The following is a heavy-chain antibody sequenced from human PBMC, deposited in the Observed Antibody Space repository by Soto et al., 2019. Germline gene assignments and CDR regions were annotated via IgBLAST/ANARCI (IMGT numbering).Heavy chain of an antibody. J-gene: IGHJ6*03. V-gene: IGHV1-46*03. Sequence: ASVKVSCKASGYTLTSYYMHWVRQAPGQGLEWMGIINPSGGSTSYAQKFQGRVTMTRDTSTSTVYMELSSLRSEDTAVYYCARSWGYDFWSGLSPGYMDVWGKGTTVTVSS. CDR1: GYTLTSYY. D-gene: IGHD3-3*01. CDR3: ARSWGYDFWSGLSPGYMDV. CDR2: INPSGGST.